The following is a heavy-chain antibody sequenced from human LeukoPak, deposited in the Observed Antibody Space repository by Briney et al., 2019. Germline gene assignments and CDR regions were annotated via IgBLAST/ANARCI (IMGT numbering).Heavy chain of an antibody. J-gene: IGHJ4*02. D-gene: IGHD3-16*01. Sequence: PGGSLRLSCAASGFTFSSYAMHWVRQAPGKGLEWVAVISYDGSNKYYADSVKGRFTISRDNSKSTLYLQMNSLRAEDMALYHCVKEVSFGAMGGDIWGQGTLVTVSS. CDR3: VKEVSFGAMGGDI. CDR1: GFTFSSYA. V-gene: IGHV3-30*04. CDR2: ISYDGSNK.